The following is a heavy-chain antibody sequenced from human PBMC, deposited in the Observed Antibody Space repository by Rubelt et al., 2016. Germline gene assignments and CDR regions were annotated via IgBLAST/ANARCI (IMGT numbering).Heavy chain of an antibody. J-gene: IGHJ4*02. V-gene: IGHV3-23*01. CDR1: GFAFSFYG. Sequence: GTLRLTCAASGFAFSFYGMSWVRQAPGKGLEWVAGISGHSGSSTYYEDSVKGRFTISRDNSNHKVYLQMTSLIAGDTAVYYCARDGLPDDYLYHSSAPPNDSWGRGTLVTVSS. D-gene: IGHD3-22*01. CDR3: ARDGLPDDYLYHSSAPPNDS. CDR2: ISGHSGSST.